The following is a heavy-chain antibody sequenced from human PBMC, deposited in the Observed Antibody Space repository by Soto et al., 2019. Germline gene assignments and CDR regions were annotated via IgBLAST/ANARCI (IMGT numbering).Heavy chain of an antibody. V-gene: IGHV2-5*02. CDR1: GFSLTTSPMG. CDR2: IYWDDDK. CDR3: AHRLSGYSWNGGYFDY. J-gene: IGHJ4*02. Sequence: QITLKESGPTLVKPTQTLTLTCTFSGFSLTTSPMGVGWIRQPPGKALEWLVVIYWDDDKRYSPSLKSRLTITKDTPKNQVVLTMTNMDPVDTATYYCAHRLSGYSWNGGYFDYWGQGALVTVSS. D-gene: IGHD1-1*01.